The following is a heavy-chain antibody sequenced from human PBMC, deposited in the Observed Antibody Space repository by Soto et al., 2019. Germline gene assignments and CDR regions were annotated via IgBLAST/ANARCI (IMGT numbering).Heavy chain of an antibody. CDR3: ARAGGLYCSSTSCPRPFDY. CDR2: INPNSGGT. J-gene: IGHJ4*02. D-gene: IGHD2-2*01. CDR1: GYTFTGYY. V-gene: IGHV1-2*04. Sequence: GASVKVSCKASGYTFTGYYMHWVRQAPGQGLEWMGWINPNSGGTNYAQKFQGWVTMTRDTSISTAYMELSRLRSDDTAVYYCARAGGLYCSSTSCPRPFDYWGQGTLVTVSS.